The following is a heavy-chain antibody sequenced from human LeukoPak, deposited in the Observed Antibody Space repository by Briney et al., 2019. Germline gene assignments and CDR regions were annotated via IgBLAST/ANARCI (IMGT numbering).Heavy chain of an antibody. CDR3: ARVEVAAAGTWDY. V-gene: IGHV4-39*07. CDR2: IYYSGST. Sequence: SETLSLTCTVSGGSISSSSYYWGWIRQPPGKGLEWIGSIYYSGSTYYNPSLKSRVTISVDTSKNQFSLKLSSVTAADTAVYYCARVEVAAAGTWDYWGQGTLVTVSS. D-gene: IGHD6-13*01. J-gene: IGHJ4*02. CDR1: GGSISSSSYY.